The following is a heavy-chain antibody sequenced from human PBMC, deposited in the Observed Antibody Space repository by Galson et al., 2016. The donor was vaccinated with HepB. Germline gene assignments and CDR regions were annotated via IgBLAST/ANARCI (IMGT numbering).Heavy chain of an antibody. Sequence: SVKVSCKASGYTFTSYAIHWVRQAPGQRLEWLGWISAVNDNTKYSQKFQGRVTITRDTSASTAYMELSSLRSEDTAVYYCARRGGGYNYDCWGQGTLVTGSS. V-gene: IGHV1-3*01. D-gene: IGHD5-24*01. J-gene: IGHJ4*02. CDR3: ARRGGGYNYDC. CDR1: GYTFTSYA. CDR2: ISAVNDNT.